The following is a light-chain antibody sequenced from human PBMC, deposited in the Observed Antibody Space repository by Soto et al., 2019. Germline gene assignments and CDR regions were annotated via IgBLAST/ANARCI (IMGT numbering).Light chain of an antibody. V-gene: IGKV3-20*01. CDR3: QQYGSSSWT. CDR2: GAS. J-gene: IGKJ1*01. Sequence: ALTQAPGTLSWSPGGKATLYCRASQSVSSSYVAWYQQRPGQAPRLLIYGASSRATGIPDRFSGSGSGTEFTLTISRLEPEDFAVYYCQQYGSSSWTFGQGTKVDI. CDR1: QSVSSSY.